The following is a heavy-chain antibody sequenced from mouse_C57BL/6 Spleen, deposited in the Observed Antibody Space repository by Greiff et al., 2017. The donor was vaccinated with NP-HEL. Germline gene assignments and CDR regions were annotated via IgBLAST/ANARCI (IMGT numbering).Heavy chain of an antibody. CDR1: GYTFTSYW. CDR3: ARGHYYGSTYYAMDY. D-gene: IGHD1-1*01. Sequence: QVQLQQPGAELVKPGASVKLSCKASGYTFTSYWMQWVKQRPGQGLEWIGEIDPSDSYTNYNQKFKGKATLTVDTSSSTAYMQLSSLTSEDSAVYYCARGHYYGSTYYAMDYWGQGTSVTVSS. J-gene: IGHJ4*01. V-gene: IGHV1-50*01. CDR2: IDPSDSYT.